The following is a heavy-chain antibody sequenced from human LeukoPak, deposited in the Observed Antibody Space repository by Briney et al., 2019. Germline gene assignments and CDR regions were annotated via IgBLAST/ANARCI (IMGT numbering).Heavy chain of an antibody. CDR3: AKDRDYDDYAFGT. CDR1: GFNFSSYD. CDR2: ISGGSSGT. D-gene: IGHD4-17*01. J-gene: IGHJ5*02. V-gene: IGHV3-23*01. Sequence: GGSLRLSCAPSGFNFSSYDMSWVRQAPAKGLEWVSAISGGSSGTYYADSVKGRFTISRDSSKNTLYLQMNNLRAEDTAVYYCAKDRDYDDYAFGTWGQGTLVTVSS.